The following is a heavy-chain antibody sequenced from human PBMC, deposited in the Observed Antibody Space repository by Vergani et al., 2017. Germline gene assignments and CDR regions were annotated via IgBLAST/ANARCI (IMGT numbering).Heavy chain of an antibody. J-gene: IGHJ6*02. CDR3: ARDRSANYFGSGSPYYYYGMDV. CDR1: GFTFSDYH. Sequence: QVQLVESGGGLVKSGGSLRLSCAASGFTFSDYHMSWLRQAPGKGLEWVSYISSSGSTIYYADSVKGRFTISRDNAKNSLYLQMNSLRAEDTAVYYCARDRSANYFGSGSPYYYYGMDVWGQGTTVTVSS. V-gene: IGHV3-11*04. D-gene: IGHD3-10*01. CDR2: ISSSGSTI.